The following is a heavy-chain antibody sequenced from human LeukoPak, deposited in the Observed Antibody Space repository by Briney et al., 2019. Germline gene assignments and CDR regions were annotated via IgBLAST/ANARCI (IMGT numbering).Heavy chain of an antibody. CDR3: ALPRGYSGYDLGAFDI. D-gene: IGHD5-12*01. Sequence: ASVKVSCKASGGTFSSYAMSWVRQAPGQGLEWMGGIIPIFGTANYAQKFQGRVTITTDESTSTAYMELSSLRSEDTAVYYCALPRGYSGYDLGAFDIWGQGTMVTVSS. V-gene: IGHV1-69*05. CDR2: IIPIFGTA. J-gene: IGHJ3*02. CDR1: GGTFSSYA.